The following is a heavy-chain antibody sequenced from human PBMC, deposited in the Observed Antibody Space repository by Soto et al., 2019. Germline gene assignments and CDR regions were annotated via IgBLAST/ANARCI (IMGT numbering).Heavy chain of an antibody. CDR2: IIPIFGTA. CDR1: GGTFSSYA. V-gene: IGHV1-69*13. D-gene: IGHD5-18*01. Sequence: GASVKVSCKASGGTFSSYAISWVRQAPGQGLEWMGGIIPIFGTANYAQKFQGRVTITADESTSTAYMELSSLRSEDTAVYYCAVEDTAMVTYDYWGQGTLVTVSS. J-gene: IGHJ4*02. CDR3: AVEDTAMVTYDY.